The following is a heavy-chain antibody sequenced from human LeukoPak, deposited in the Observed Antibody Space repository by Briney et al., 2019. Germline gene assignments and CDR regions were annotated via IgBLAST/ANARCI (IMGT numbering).Heavy chain of an antibody. CDR1: GGSLSSYY. J-gene: IGHJ4*02. CDR3: ARLREMSGLMVYGEYFDY. D-gene: IGHD2-8*01. CDR2: IYYSGST. Sequence: SETLSLTCTVSGGSLSSYYWSWIRQPPGKGLEWIGYIYYSGSTNYNPSLKSRVTISVDTSKNQFSLKLSSVTAADTAVYYCARLREMSGLMVYGEYFDYWGQGTLVTVSS. V-gene: IGHV4-59*01.